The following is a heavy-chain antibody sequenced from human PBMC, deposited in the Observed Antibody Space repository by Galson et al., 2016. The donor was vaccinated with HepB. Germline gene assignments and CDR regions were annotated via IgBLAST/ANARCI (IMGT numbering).Heavy chain of an antibody. CDR2: TYYRSQWFN. Sequence: SVTNDDTIWNWIRQSPSRGLEWLGRTYYRSQWFNEYAVSVKSRITINSDTSRNQFSLQLDSVTPDDTAAYFCTRGYMHTGMNVWGQGTTVTVSS. V-gene: IGHV6-1*01. J-gene: IGHJ6*02. CDR1: SVTNDDTI. CDR3: TRGYMHTGMNV. D-gene: IGHD5-18*01.